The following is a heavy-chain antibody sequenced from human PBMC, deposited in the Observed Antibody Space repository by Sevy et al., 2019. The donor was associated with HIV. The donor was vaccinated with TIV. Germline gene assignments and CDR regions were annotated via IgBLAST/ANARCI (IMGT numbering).Heavy chain of an antibody. Sequence: SETLSLTCTVSGGSISSSSYYWGWIRQPPGKGLEWIGSNYYSGSTYYNPSLKSRVTISVDTSKNQFSLKLSSVTAADTAVYDCARTLYCSSTSCYKGWVDPWGQGTLVTVSS. D-gene: IGHD2-2*02. V-gene: IGHV4-39*01. J-gene: IGHJ5*02. CDR2: NYYSGST. CDR3: ARTLYCSSTSCYKGWVDP. CDR1: GGSISSSSYY.